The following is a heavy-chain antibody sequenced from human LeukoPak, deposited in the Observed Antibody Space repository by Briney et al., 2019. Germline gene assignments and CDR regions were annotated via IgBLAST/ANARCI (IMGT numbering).Heavy chain of an antibody. CDR2: IRLGGCLT. V-gene: IGHV3-23*01. Sequence: GGSLRLSCSGSGFTFMNYVMAWVRQAPGKGLEWVSSIRLGGCLTHPADPVKGRFIISRDLHTLFLQMNHLRPEDTAMYYCARKITMVRGPLIKGYFDLWGRGTLVSVSS. CDR1: GFTFMNYV. CDR3: ARKITMVRGPLIKGYFDL. J-gene: IGHJ2*01. D-gene: IGHD3-10*01.